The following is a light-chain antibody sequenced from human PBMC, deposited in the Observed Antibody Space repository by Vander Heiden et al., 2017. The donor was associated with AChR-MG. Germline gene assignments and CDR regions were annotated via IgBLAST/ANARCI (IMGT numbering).Light chain of an antibody. Sequence: SVFTLSAGTLSMSPRERATISCMVSQSISSSYVAWYQQKPGQAPRLLIYGASSRATGIPDRFSGSGSGTDFTLTISRLEPEDVAVYYCQQYGSSPLTFGGGTKVEIK. CDR3: QQYGSSPLT. V-gene: IGKV3-20*01. J-gene: IGKJ4*01. CDR1: QSISSSY. CDR2: GAS.